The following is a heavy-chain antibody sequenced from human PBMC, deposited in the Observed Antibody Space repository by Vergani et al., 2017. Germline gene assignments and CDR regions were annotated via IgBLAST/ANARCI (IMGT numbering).Heavy chain of an antibody. D-gene: IGHD4-17*01. CDR3: ATLEGDYVAGYFDY. CDR1: GYIFTSYW. CDR2: IYHGDSDT. J-gene: IGHJ4*02. Sequence: EVHLVQSGAEVKKPGVSLKISCKGSGYIFTSYWIGWVRLMPGEGLAWMWFIYHGDSDTRYSPSFPAQVTISDDKSISTAYLQWSSLKASDTAMYYCATLEGDYVAGYFDYWGQGTLVTVSS. V-gene: IGHV5-51*01.